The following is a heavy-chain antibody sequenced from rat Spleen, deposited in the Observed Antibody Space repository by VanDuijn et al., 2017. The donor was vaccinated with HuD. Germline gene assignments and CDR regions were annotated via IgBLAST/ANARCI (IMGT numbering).Heavy chain of an antibody. CDR2: IIYDGSNT. CDR3: ATGGIYNNYGFAY. Sequence: EVHLVESGGGLVQPGRSLKLSCEASGFTFSNYGMHWIRQAPTKGLEWVAAIIYDGSNTYYRDSVKGRFTVSRDNAQSTLNLQMDSLKSEDTATYYCATGGIYNNYGFAYWGQGTLVTVSS. J-gene: IGHJ3*01. V-gene: IGHV5-19*01. D-gene: IGHD1-10*01. CDR1: GFTFSNYG.